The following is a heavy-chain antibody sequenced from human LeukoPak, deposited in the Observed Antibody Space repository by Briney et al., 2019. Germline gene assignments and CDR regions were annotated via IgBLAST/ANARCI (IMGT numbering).Heavy chain of an antibody. J-gene: IGHJ3*02. D-gene: IGHD1-26*01. V-gene: IGHV3-21*01. Sequence: GGSLRLSCAASGFTFSSYSMNWVRQAPGKGLEWVSSISSSSSYIYYADSVKGRFTISRDNAKNSLYLQMNSLRAEDTAVYYCARGLVGAGDAFDIWGQGTMVTVSS. CDR3: ARGLVGAGDAFDI. CDR2: ISSSSSYI. CDR1: GFTFSSYS.